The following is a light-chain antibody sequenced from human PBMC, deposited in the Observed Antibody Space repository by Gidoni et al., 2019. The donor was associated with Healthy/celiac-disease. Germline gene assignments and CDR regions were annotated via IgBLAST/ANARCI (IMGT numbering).Light chain of an antibody. Sequence: EMVLPQSPATLSLSPGERATLSCRASQSVSSYLAWYQQNPGQAPRLLIYDASNRATGIPARFSGSGSGTDFTLTISSLEPEDFAVYYCQQRSNWPPITFXQXTRLEIK. J-gene: IGKJ5*01. CDR1: QSVSSY. CDR2: DAS. CDR3: QQRSNWPPIT. V-gene: IGKV3-11*01.